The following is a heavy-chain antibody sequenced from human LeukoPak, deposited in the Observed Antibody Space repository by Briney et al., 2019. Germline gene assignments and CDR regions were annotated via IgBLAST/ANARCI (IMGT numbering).Heavy chain of an antibody. Sequence: GGSLRLSCTASGFTFGDYAMSWFRQAPGKGLEWVGFIRSKAYGGTTEYAASVKGRFTISRDDSKSIAYLQMNSLKTEDTAVYYCTRELEGPLDSGYDFNRFDYWGQGTLVTVSS. CDR1: GFTFGDYA. CDR2: IRSKAYGGTT. D-gene: IGHD5-12*01. J-gene: IGHJ4*02. CDR3: TRELEGPLDSGYDFNRFDY. V-gene: IGHV3-49*03.